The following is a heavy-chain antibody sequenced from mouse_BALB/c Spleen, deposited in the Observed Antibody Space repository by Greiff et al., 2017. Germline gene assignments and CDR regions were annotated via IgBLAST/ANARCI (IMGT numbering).Heavy chain of an antibody. J-gene: IGHJ2*01. CDR3: ARRGSYYFDY. CDR2: IDPANGNT. D-gene: IGHD3-1*01. CDR1: GFNIKDTY. V-gene: IGHV14-3*02. Sequence: VQLKESGAELVKPGASVMLSCTASGFNIKDTYMHWVKQRPEQGLAWIGRIDPANGNTKYDPKFQGKATITADTSSNTAYLQLSSLTSEDTAVYYCARRGSYYFDYWGQGTTLTVSS.